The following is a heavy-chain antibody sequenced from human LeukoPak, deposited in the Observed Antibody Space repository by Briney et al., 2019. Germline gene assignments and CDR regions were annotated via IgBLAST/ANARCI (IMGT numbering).Heavy chain of an antibody. Sequence: GGSLRLSCAASGFTFSTYWMSWVRQAPGKGLEWVANTNQEGSEKYYVDSVKGRFTISKDNAKNSLYLQMSSLRAEDTAVYYCARDPKWLDYWGQGTLVTVSS. V-gene: IGHV3-7*01. CDR3: ARDPKWLDY. CDR1: GFTFSTYW. J-gene: IGHJ4*02. D-gene: IGHD5-12*01. CDR2: TNQEGSEK.